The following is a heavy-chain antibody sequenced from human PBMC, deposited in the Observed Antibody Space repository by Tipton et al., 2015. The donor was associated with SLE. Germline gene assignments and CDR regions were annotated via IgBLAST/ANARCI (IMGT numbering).Heavy chain of an antibody. D-gene: IGHD3-3*01. CDR3: ASLRITIFGVHYYYYGMDV. Sequence: DSVKGRFTISRDNSKNTLYLQMNSLRAEDTAVYYCASLRITIFGVHYYYYGMDVWGQGTTVTVSS. V-gene: IGHV3-30*01. J-gene: IGHJ6*02.